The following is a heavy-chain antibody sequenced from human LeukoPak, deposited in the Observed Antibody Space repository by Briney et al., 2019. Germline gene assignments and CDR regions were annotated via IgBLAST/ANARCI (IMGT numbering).Heavy chain of an antibody. CDR2: ISAYNGNT. CDR1: GYTFTSYG. Sequence: ASVKVSRKASGYTFTSYGISWVRQAPGQGLEWMGWISAYNGNTNYAQKLQGRVTMTTDTSTSTAYMELRSLRSDDTAVYYCARGSPRLRYFDWSPFDYWGQGTLVTVSS. CDR3: ARGSPRLRYFDWSPFDY. V-gene: IGHV1-18*01. J-gene: IGHJ4*02. D-gene: IGHD3-9*01.